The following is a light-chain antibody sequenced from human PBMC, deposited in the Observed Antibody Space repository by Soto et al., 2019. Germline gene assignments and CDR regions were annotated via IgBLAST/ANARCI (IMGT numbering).Light chain of an antibody. CDR1: QSISSN. CDR3: QQYTDWRT. Sequence: EIVMTQSPDTLSVSPGERVTVSCRASQSISSNLAWYQQRPGLAPRLLIYDASTRATGIPARFSGSGSGTEFTLTISSLQSEDCAIYYCQQYTDWRTFGQGTRLEIK. J-gene: IGKJ5*01. CDR2: DAS. V-gene: IGKV3-15*01.